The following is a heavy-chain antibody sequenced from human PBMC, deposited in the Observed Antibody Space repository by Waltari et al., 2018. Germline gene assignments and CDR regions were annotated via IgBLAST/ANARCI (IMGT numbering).Heavy chain of an antibody. CDR1: GFTFSSYW. Sequence: EVQLVESGGGLVQPGGSLRLSCAASGFTFSSYWKSWVRQAPGKGLEWVANIKQDGSEKYYVDSVKGRFTISRDNAKNSLYLQMNSLRAEDTAVYYCARVSGYDPTEPMHYWGQGTLVTVSS. V-gene: IGHV3-7*01. CDR2: IKQDGSEK. J-gene: IGHJ4*02. D-gene: IGHD5-12*01. CDR3: ARVSGYDPTEPMHY.